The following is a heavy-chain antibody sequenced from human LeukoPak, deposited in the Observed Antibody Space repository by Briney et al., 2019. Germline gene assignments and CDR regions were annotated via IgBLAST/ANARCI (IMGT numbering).Heavy chain of an antibody. J-gene: IGHJ4*02. Sequence: GGSLRLSCVASGFTFSRNYVSWVRQAPGKGLEWVSIIYSGGSTNYADSVKVRFIISRDNSKNTLYLQMNSLRAEDTAVYYCARVGWVYCGGDCSLGGWGQGTLVTVFS. CDR3: ARVGWVYCGGDCSLGG. D-gene: IGHD2-21*02. V-gene: IGHV3-66*01. CDR2: IYSGGST. CDR1: GFTFSRNY.